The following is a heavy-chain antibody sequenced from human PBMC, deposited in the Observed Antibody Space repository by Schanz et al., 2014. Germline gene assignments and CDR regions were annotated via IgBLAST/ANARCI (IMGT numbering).Heavy chain of an antibody. D-gene: IGHD4-17*01. Sequence: VQLVESGGGVVQFGRSLRLSCVASGFTFSSYGMHWVRQAPGKGLEWVAVIWNNGVTKYYADSVRGRFTISRDRFQNTLYLRMSSLRVEDTAVYYYARPRFDYGEVDYWGQGTLVTVSS. CDR3: ARPRFDYGEVDY. CDR2: IWNNGVTK. J-gene: IGHJ4*02. V-gene: IGHV3-33*01. CDR1: GFTFSSYG.